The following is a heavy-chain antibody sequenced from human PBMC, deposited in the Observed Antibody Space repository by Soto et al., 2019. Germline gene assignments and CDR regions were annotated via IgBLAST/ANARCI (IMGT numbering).Heavy chain of an antibody. J-gene: IGHJ6*02. CDR3: ARNPNYYDSSGFRGDYYYYGMDV. CDR1: GYSFTSYW. Sequence: GESLKISCKGSGYSFTSYWIGWVRQMPGKGLEWMGIIYPGDSDTRYSPSFQGQVTISADKSISTAYLQWSSLKASDTAMYYCARNPNYYDSSGFRGDYYYYGMDVWGQGTTVTAP. D-gene: IGHD3-22*01. CDR2: IYPGDSDT. V-gene: IGHV5-51*01.